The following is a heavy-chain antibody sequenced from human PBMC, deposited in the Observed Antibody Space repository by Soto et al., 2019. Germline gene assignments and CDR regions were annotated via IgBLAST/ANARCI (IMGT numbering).Heavy chain of an antibody. J-gene: IGHJ4*01. CDR1: GVSTSNHY. V-gene: IGHV4-59*11. CDR3: ARGGGIPYHDHEFDY. D-gene: IGHD2-2*01. CDR2: IYYRGTT. Sequence: QVQLQESGPGLVKPSETLSLTCSVSGVSTSNHYWTWIRKPQGQGPEWIGCIYYRGTTNYNASFNIRVTITVDTSKKQFSLKLPSVTTADTAVYYCARGGGIPYHDHEFDYWGHGILVTVSS.